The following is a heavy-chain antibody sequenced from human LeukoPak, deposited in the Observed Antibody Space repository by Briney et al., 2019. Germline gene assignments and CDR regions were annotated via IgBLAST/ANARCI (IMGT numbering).Heavy chain of an antibody. CDR3: ARGDGFWSGYFHFDY. Sequence: ASVKVSCKASGYTFTGYYMHWVRQAPGQGLEWMGWINPNSGGTNYAQKFQGRVTMTRDTSISTAYMELSRLRSDDTAVYYCARGDGFWSGYFHFDYWGQGTLVTVSS. D-gene: IGHD3-3*01. CDR2: INPNSGGT. V-gene: IGHV1-2*02. CDR1: GYTFTGYY. J-gene: IGHJ4*02.